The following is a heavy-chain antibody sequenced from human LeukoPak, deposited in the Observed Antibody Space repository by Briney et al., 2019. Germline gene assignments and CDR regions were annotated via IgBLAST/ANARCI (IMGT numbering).Heavy chain of an antibody. D-gene: IGHD6-19*01. CDR2: ISGSGGST. CDR1: GFTLSSYA. J-gene: IGHJ4*02. V-gene: IGHV3-23*01. CDR3: AKEPTGYSSGWYYFDY. Sequence: GGSLRLSCSASGFTLSSYALSWVRQAPGKGLEWGSGISGSGGSTYYADSVKGRFTISRDNSKNTLYLQMNSLRAEDTAVYYCAKEPTGYSSGWYYFDYWGQGTLVTVSS.